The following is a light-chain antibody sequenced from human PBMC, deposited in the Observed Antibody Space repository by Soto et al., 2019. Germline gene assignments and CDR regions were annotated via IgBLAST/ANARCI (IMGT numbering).Light chain of an antibody. CDR1: NSNIGAGFA. Sequence: QSVLTQSPSVSGAPGQRVTISCTGSNSNIGAGFAVHWYQQRPGTAPKLLIYTNDQRPSGVPDRFSGSKSGTSASLAISGLRSEDEGDYYCAVWDDSLSAYVFGTGTKLTVL. CDR3: AVWDDSLSAYV. V-gene: IGLV1-47*02. CDR2: TND. J-gene: IGLJ1*01.